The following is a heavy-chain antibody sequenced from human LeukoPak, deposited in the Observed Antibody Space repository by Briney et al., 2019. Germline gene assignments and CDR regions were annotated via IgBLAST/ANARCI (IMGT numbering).Heavy chain of an antibody. D-gene: IGHD1-1*01. J-gene: IGHJ6*03. CDR3: ASLMTTTHYYYMDV. CDR2: IFSGDSA. CDR1: GFIFSSYA. V-gene: IGHV3-23*03. Sequence: TGGSLRLSCAASGFIFSSYAMSWVRQAPGKGLEWVSGIFSGDSAYHADSVKGRFTISRDNSKNTLYLQMNSLRPEDTAVYFCASLMTTTHYYYMDVWGKGTTVTVSS.